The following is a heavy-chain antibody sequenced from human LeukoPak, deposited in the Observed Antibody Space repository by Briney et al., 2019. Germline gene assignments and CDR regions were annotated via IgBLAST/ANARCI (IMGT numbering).Heavy chain of an antibody. J-gene: IGHJ4*02. CDR3: ARAASPGTVDF. D-gene: IGHD6-13*01. CDR2: IGWNSGNI. CDR1: GFTFDDYA. Sequence: GRSLRLSCAASGFTFDDYAMHWVRQAPGKGLEWVSGIGWNSGNIGYADSVKGRFTISRDNTKNSLYLQMNSLRAEDTALYYCARAASPGTVDFWGQGTLVTVSS. V-gene: IGHV3-9*01.